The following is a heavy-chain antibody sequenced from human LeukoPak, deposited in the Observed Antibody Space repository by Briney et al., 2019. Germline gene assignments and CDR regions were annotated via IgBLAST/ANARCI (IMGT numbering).Heavy chain of an antibody. CDR3: ARQSSSGGVL. Sequence: ASVKVSCKASGGTFSSYAISWVRQAPGQGLEWVGGIIPIFGTANYAQKFQGRVTITADESTSTAYMELSSLRSEDTAVYYCARQSSSGGVLWGQGTTVTVSS. CDR1: GGTFSSYA. J-gene: IGHJ6*02. V-gene: IGHV1-69*13. CDR2: IIPIFGTA. D-gene: IGHD3-16*01.